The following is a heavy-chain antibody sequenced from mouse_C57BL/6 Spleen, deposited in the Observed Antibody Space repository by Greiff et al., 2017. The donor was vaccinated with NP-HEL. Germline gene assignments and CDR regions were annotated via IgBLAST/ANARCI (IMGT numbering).Heavy chain of an antibody. D-gene: IGHD1-1*01. CDR2: IHPNSGST. J-gene: IGHJ2*01. V-gene: IGHV1-64*01. Sequence: VQLQQPGAELVKPGASVKLSCKASGYTFTSYWMHWVKQRPGQGLEWIGMIHPNSGSTNYNEKFKSKATLTVDKSSSTAYMQLSSLTSEDSAVYYCATDSFYYYGSSYPFDYWGQGTTLTVSS. CDR3: ATDSFYYYGSSYPFDY. CDR1: GYTFTSYW.